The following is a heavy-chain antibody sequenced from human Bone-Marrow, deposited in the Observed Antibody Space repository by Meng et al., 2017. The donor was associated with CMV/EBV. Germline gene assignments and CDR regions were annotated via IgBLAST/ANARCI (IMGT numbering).Heavy chain of an antibody. CDR1: GGSISSSSYY. J-gene: IGHJ4*02. CDR3: ASPKTGIAAAGPIWGEFDY. Sequence: SETLSLTCTVSGGSISSSSYYWGWIRQPPGKGLEWIGSIYYSGSTYYNPSLKSRVTISVDTSKNQFSLKLSSVTAADTAVYYCASPKTGIAAAGPIWGEFDYWGQGTLVTVSS. V-gene: IGHV4-39*07. CDR2: IYYSGST. D-gene: IGHD6-13*01.